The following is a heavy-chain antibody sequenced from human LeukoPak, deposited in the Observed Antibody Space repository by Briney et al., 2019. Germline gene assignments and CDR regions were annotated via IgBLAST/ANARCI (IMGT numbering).Heavy chain of an antibody. Sequence: GGSLRLSCAASGFTFDDYAMHWVRQAPGKGLEWVSLISGDGGSTYYADSVKGRFTISRDNSKNSLYLQMNSLRTEDTALYYCAKDIGVYCGGDCYNYFDYWGQGTLVTVSS. V-gene: IGHV3-43*02. J-gene: IGHJ4*02. D-gene: IGHD2-21*02. CDR2: ISGDGGST. CDR3: AKDIGVYCGGDCYNYFDY. CDR1: GFTFDDYA.